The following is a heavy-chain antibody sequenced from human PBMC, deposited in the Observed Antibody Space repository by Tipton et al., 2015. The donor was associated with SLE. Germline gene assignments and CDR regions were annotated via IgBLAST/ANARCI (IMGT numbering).Heavy chain of an antibody. J-gene: IGHJ3*02. Sequence: SLRLSCAASGFTFSSYSMNWVRQAPGKGLEWVSSISSSSSYIYYADSVKGRFTISRDNAKNSLYLQMNSLRAEDTAVYYCARSIGSSGNDAFDIWGKGTLVTVSS. D-gene: IGHD4-23*01. CDR3: ARSIGSSGNDAFDI. V-gene: IGHV3-21*03. CDR2: ISSSSSYI. CDR1: GFTFSSYS.